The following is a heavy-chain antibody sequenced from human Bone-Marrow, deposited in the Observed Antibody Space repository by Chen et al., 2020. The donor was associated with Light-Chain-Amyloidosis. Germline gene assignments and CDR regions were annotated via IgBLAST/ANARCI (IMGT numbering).Heavy chain of an antibody. V-gene: IGHV6-1*01. J-gene: IGHJ3*02. CDR3: ARTHADFWIGAFVI. D-gene: IGHD3-3*01. CDR2: TYYRSKWYG. CDR1: GDSVFGGATG. Sequence: QVQLQQSGPGLVKPSQTLSLTCAISGDSVFGGATGWNWVRQSPSRGLEWLGRTYYRSKWYGDYATPGKIRKTSGPAPSKNQFPLHRKLLPPVKPALYYWARTHADFWIGAFVIGAQGPVVPVFS.